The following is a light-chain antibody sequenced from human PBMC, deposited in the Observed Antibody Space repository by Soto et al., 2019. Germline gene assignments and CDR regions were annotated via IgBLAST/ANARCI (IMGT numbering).Light chain of an antibody. J-gene: IGKJ4*01. CDR3: QHYNSYPLT. V-gene: IGKV1-5*03. Sequence: DIQMTQSPSTLSGSVGDRVTITCRANQTISSWLAWYQQKPGKAPKLLIYKASTLKSGVPSRFSGSGSGTEFTLTISSLQPDDFATYYCQHYNSYPLTFGGGTKVEIK. CDR2: KAS. CDR1: QTISSW.